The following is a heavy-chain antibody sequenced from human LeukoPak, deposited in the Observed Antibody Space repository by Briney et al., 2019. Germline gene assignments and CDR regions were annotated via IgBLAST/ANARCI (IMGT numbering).Heavy chain of an antibody. J-gene: IGHJ4*02. CDR2: INHSGST. CDR1: GGSFSGYY. V-gene: IGHV4-34*01. Sequence: SETLSLTCAVYGGSFSGYYWNWIRQPPGKGLEWIGEINHSGSTNYNPSLKSRVTISVDTSKNQFSLKLSSVTAADTAVYYCARDSGAYGSGSYYRDYWGQGTLVTVSS. CDR3: ARDSGAYGSGSYYRDY. D-gene: IGHD3-10*01.